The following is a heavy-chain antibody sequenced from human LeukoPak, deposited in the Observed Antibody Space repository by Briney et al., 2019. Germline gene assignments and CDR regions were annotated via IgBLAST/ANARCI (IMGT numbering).Heavy chain of an antibody. J-gene: IGHJ3*02. Sequence: PSETLSLTCTVSDGSISSYFWSWIRQPPGKGLEWIGYIHHSGSTNYNPSLKSRVTISVDTSKKQFSLNLSSVTAADTAVYYCARGAQYYYDSSGYYSDAFDIWGQGTMVTVSS. CDR3: ARGAQYYYDSSGYYSDAFDI. V-gene: IGHV4-59*01. D-gene: IGHD3-22*01. CDR2: IHHSGST. CDR1: DGSISSYF.